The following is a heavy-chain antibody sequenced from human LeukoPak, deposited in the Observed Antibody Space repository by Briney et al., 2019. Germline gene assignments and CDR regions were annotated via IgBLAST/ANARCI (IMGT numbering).Heavy chain of an antibody. Sequence: GRSLRLSCAASGFTFDDYGMSWVRQVPGKGLEWVSFIYSDNTHYSDSVKGRFTISRDNSKNTLYLQMNSLRAEDTAVYYCARRAGAYSHPYDYWGQGTLVTVSS. V-gene: IGHV3-53*01. CDR1: GFTFDDYG. CDR3: ARRAGAYSHPYDY. D-gene: IGHD4/OR15-4a*01. J-gene: IGHJ4*02. CDR2: IYSDNT.